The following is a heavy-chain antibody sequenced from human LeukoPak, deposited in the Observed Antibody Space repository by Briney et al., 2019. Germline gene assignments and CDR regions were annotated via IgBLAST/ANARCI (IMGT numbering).Heavy chain of an antibody. Sequence: AGGPLRLPCVVSGISLSNYAMTWVRQAPGKGLEWVSYISERGGSTTYADSVKGRFTISRDTSLNTLYLQMSSLRAEDTAVYFCAKRGIVIRGILVIGYHQEAYHYDYWGQGVLVTVSS. D-gene: IGHD3-10*01. CDR1: GISLSNYA. CDR3: AKRGIVIRGILVIGYHQEAYHYDY. CDR2: ISERGGST. V-gene: IGHV3-23*01. J-gene: IGHJ4*02.